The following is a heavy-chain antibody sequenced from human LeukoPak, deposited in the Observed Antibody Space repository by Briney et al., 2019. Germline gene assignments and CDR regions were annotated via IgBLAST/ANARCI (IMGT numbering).Heavy chain of an antibody. Sequence: PSETLSLTCTVPGGSISSNYWSWIRQPPGKGLEYIGFIHYSGSTNYNPSLKSRVTMSVDTSKNQFSLKLSSVTAADTAVYYCARHYGSGTKPLDYWGQGTLVTVSS. J-gene: IGHJ4*02. CDR3: ARHYGSGTKPLDY. V-gene: IGHV4-59*08. D-gene: IGHD3-10*01. CDR2: IHYSGST. CDR1: GGSISSNY.